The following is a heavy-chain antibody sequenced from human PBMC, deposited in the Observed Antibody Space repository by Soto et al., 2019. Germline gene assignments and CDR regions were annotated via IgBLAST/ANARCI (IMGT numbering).Heavy chain of an antibody. CDR1: GFTFSSYA. CDR2: ISGSGGST. D-gene: IGHD3-9*01. CDR3: ARDYDILTGPDY. Sequence: GGSLRLPCAASGFTFSSYAMSWVRQAPGKGLEWVSAISGSGGSTYYADSVKGRFTISRDNSKNTLYLQMNSLRAEDTAVYYCARDYDILTGPDYWGQGTLVTVSS. V-gene: IGHV3-23*01. J-gene: IGHJ4*02.